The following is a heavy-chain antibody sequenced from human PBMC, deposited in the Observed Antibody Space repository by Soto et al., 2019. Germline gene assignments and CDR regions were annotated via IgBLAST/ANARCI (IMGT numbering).Heavy chain of an antibody. Sequence: QVQLQQSGPGLLKPSETRSITCTVSGGSISSPSYNWGWVRQPPGKGPEWIGSFFYGGRTHYSPSLESRLSISVDTARSQVSLILTSVTAADTAVYYCATVASTHFDSWGQGALVVVSS. CDR2: FFYGGRT. CDR3: ATVASTHFDS. V-gene: IGHV4-39*01. D-gene: IGHD1-1*01. CDR1: GGSISSPSYN. J-gene: IGHJ4*02.